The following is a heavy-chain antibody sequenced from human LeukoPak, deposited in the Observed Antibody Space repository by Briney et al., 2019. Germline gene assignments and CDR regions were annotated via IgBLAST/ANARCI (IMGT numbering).Heavy chain of an antibody. V-gene: IGHV3-7*01. CDR2: IKKDGSEK. CDR3: ARDLYRIVVVPHYFDY. CDR1: GFTFSSYW. D-gene: IGHD3-22*01. Sequence: GGSVRLSCAASGFTFSSYWMSWVRQAPGKGLEWVANIKKDGSEKYYVDSVKGRFTISRDNAKNSLYLQMNSLRAEDTAVYYCARDLYRIVVVPHYFDYWGQGTLVTVSS. J-gene: IGHJ4*02.